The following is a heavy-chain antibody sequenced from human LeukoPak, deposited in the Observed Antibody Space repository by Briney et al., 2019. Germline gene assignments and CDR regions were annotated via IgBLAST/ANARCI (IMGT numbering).Heavy chain of an antibody. D-gene: IGHD6-6*01. CDR3: AKHVQYSKSWIRTGGFDY. V-gene: IGHV3-23*01. CDR1: GFTFSIYA. Sequence: GGSVRLSYAVWGFTFSIYAMRSLGQAPGKGLEWGSDISGSGGSAYYADSVEGRFTISRDHSKITLYLQMSGLRAEDTAVYYCAKHVQYSKSWIRTGGFDYWGQGTLVTVSS. J-gene: IGHJ4*02. CDR2: ISGSGGSA.